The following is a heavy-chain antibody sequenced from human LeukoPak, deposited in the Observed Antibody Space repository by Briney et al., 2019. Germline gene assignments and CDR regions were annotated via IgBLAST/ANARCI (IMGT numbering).Heavy chain of an antibody. Sequence: GGSLRLSCAASGFTFRIYGMSWVRQAPGKGLEWVSVISDSGATTYADSVKGRFTISGDNSKNTLDLQMNSLRAEDTAVYYCVKDTPLDSGDEYYFDSWGQGTLVTVSS. J-gene: IGHJ4*02. V-gene: IGHV3-23*01. CDR3: VKDTPLDSGDEYYFDS. D-gene: IGHD4-17*01. CDR2: ISDSGATT. CDR1: GFTFRIYG.